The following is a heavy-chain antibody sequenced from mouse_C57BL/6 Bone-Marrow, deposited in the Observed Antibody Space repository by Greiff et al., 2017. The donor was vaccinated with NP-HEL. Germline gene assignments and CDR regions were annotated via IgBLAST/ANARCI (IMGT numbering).Heavy chain of an antibody. D-gene: IGHD1-1*01. J-gene: IGHJ4*01. V-gene: IGHV7-1*01. CDR3: ARAITTYAMDY. CDR1: GFTFSDFY. Sequence: EVQVVESGGGLVQSGRSLRLSCATSGFTFSDFYMEWVRQAPGKGLEWIAASRNKANDYTTEYSASVKGRFIVSRDTSQSILYLQMNALRAEDTAIYYCARAITTYAMDYWGQGTSVTVSS. CDR2: SRNKANDYTT.